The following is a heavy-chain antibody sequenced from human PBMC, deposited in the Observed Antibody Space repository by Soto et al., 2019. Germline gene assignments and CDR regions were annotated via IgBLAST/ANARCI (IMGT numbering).Heavy chain of an antibody. V-gene: IGHV5-10-1*01. D-gene: IGHD3-10*01. CDR3: ARLLPDGSGSYTYYYYYGMDV. CDR1: GYSFTSYW. Sequence: GESVKISCKGSGYSFTSYWISWVRQMPGKGLEWMGRIDPSDSYTNYSPSFQGHVTISADKSISTAYLQWSSLKASDTAMYYCARLLPDGSGSYTYYYYYGMDVWGQGTTVTVSS. J-gene: IGHJ6*02. CDR2: IDPSDSYT.